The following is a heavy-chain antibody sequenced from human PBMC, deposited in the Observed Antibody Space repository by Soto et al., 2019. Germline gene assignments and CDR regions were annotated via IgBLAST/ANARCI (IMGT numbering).Heavy chain of an antibody. Sequence: EVQLVESGGGFVQPGGSLRLSCAASGFTFSGYDMHWVRQVAGKGLEWVSAIGVAGDTYYPDSVKGRFTVSRENAKSYLYLQMNSLRVDDTAIYVCASGGWGSSWYEGGSRIDYWGQGTLVTVSS. V-gene: IGHV3-13*01. CDR1: GFTFSGYD. J-gene: IGHJ4*02. CDR3: ASGGWGSSWYEGGSRIDY. D-gene: IGHD6-13*01. CDR2: IGVAGDT.